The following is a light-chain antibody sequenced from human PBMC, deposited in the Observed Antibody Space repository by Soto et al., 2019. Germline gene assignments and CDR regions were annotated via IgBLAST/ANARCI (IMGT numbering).Light chain of an antibody. J-gene: IGKJ2*01. V-gene: IGKV3-20*01. Sequence: EIVLTQSPGTLSLSPGERATLSCRASQSVSSSYLAWYQQKPGQAPRLLIYGASSRATGIPDRFSGSGSGTDFTLTISRLEPEHFAVYYCQQYGSSPVTFGQGTKLEIK. CDR3: QQYGSSPVT. CDR2: GAS. CDR1: QSVSSSY.